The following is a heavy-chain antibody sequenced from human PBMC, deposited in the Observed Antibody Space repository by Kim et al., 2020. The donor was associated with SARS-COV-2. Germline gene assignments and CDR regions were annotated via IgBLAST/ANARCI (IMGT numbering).Heavy chain of an antibody. CDR3: ARRQNYGGNYLVDY. CDR1: GYTFTSYG. J-gene: IGHJ4*02. Sequence: ASVKVSCKASGYTFTSYGIRWVRQAPGQGLEWMGWISAYNGNTNYAQKLQGRVTMTTDTSTSTAYRELRSLISDDTAVYYCARRQNYGGNYLVDYWGEGTLVTVSS. V-gene: IGHV1-18*01. CDR2: ISAYNGNT. D-gene: IGHD4-17*01.